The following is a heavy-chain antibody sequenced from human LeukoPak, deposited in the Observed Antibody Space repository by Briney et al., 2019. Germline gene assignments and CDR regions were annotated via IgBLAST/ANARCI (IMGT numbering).Heavy chain of an antibody. J-gene: IGHJ6*03. V-gene: IGHV1-18*01. D-gene: IGHD6-6*01. CDR2: ISACNGNT. CDR1: GYTFTSYG. CDR3: ARGLSSSSHYYYYYYMDV. Sequence: ASVKVSCKASGYTFTSYGISWVRQAPGQGLEWMGWISACNGNTNYAQKLQGRVTMTTDTSTSTAYMELRSLRSDDTAVYYCARGLSSSSHYYYYYYMDVWGKGTTVTVSS.